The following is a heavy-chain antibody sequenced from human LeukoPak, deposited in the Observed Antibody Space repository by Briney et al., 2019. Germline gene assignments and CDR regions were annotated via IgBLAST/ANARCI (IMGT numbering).Heavy chain of an antibody. CDR1: GFTVSSNY. Sequence: PGGSLRLSCAVSGFTVSSNYMSWVRQAPGKGLEWVANIKEDGSDKYYVDSVKDRFTISRDNAKNSLYLQMNSLRVEDTAVYFCARDQWRLFDYWGQGTLVAVSS. V-gene: IGHV3-7*04. D-gene: IGHD2-21*02. CDR3: ARDQWRLFDY. CDR2: IKEDGSDK. J-gene: IGHJ4*02.